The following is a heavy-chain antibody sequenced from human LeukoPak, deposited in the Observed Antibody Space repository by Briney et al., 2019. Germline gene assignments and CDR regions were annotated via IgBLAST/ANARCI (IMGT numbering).Heavy chain of an antibody. CDR3: ARLAGDRSPDY. D-gene: IGHD6-19*01. J-gene: IGHJ4*02. V-gene: IGHV4-31*03. CDR2: IYYSGST. Sequence: SETMSLTCTVSGGSISSGGYYWSWIRQHPGKGLEWIGYIYYSGSTYYNPSLRSRVTISVDTSKNQFSLKLSSVTAADTAVYYCARLAGDRSPDYWGQGNLVTVSS. CDR1: GGSISSGGYY.